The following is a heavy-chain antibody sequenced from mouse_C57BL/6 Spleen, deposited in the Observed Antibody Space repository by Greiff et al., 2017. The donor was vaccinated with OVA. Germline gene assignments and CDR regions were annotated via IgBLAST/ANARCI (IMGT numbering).Heavy chain of an antibody. V-gene: IGHV5-2*01. CDR2: INSDGGST. J-gene: IGHJ4*01. D-gene: IGHD2-3*01. CDR1: EYEFPSHD. CDR3: AIHDGFYAMDY. Sequence: DVMLVESGGGLVQPGESLKLSCESNEYEFPSHDMSWVRKTPEKRLELVAAINSDGGSTYYPDTMERRFIISRDNTMNTLYLQMSSLRSEDTALYYCAIHDGFYAMDYWGQGTSVTVSS.